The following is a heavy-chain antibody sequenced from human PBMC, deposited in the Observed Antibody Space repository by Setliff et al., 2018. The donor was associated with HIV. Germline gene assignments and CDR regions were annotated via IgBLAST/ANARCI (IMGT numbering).Heavy chain of an antibody. CDR2: ISSYNGNT. D-gene: IGHD3-3*01. V-gene: IGHV1-18*01. Sequence: ASVKVSSKASGYTFSDYGVSWVRQAPGQGLEWMGWISSYNGNTHFAQKYQDRISMTTDTSANIAYMELRSLQSDDTAVYYCARIDESITIFGVVSYPMDVWGKGTTVTVSS. J-gene: IGHJ6*03. CDR1: GYTFSDYG. CDR3: ARIDESITIFGVVSYPMDV.